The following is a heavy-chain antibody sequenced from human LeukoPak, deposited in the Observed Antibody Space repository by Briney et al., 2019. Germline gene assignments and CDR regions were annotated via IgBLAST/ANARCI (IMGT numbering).Heavy chain of an antibody. D-gene: IGHD1-26*01. CDR1: GFSFSDHY. CDR3: TRVRLGASTRYFDY. Sequence: GGSLRLSCAASGFSFSDHYMDWVRLAPGKGLEWVGRIRNRANSYGTEYAASVKGRFTISRDDSKDSLYLQMNSLRSEDTALYYCTRVRLGASTRYFDYWGQGTLVTVSS. J-gene: IGHJ4*02. V-gene: IGHV3-72*01. CDR2: IRNRANSYGT.